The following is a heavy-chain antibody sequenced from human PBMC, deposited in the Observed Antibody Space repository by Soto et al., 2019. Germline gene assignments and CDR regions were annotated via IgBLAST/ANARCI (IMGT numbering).Heavy chain of an antibody. V-gene: IGHV4-30-4*01. D-gene: IGHD3-22*01. J-gene: IGHJ5*02. CDR2: IYYSGST. CDR1: GGSISSGDYY. Sequence: SETLSLTCTVSGGSISSGDYYWSWIRQPPGKGLEWIGYIYYSGSTYYNPSLKSRVTISVDTSKNQFSLKLSSVTAADTAVYYCARFNYYDNWFDPWGQGTLVTVSS. CDR3: ARFNYYDNWFDP.